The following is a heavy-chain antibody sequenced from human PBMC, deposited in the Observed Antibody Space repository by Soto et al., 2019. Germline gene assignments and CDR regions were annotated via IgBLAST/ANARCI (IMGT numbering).Heavy chain of an antibody. D-gene: IGHD6-19*01. CDR1: GVSIDSSYW. V-gene: IGHV4-4*02. CDR2: MSHGRRT. J-gene: IGHJ4*02. CDR3: ARSIGWYAVDS. Sequence: QVQLQESGPGLVKPSGTLSLKPSGTLSLTCDVSGVSIDSSYWWGWVRQPPGRDLEWLGDMSHGRRTKLNPSPNRRDTILLDKSKSRLSRSVSFVTAANTANYYCARSIGWYAVDSWGQGIMVTVSS.